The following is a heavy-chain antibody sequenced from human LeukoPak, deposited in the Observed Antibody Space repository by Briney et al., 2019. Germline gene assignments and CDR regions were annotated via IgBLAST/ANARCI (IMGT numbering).Heavy chain of an antibody. J-gene: IGHJ5*02. CDR3: ARGVDGFDP. V-gene: IGHV3-13*01. CDR2: IATAGDT. CDR1: GFTLNRYA. D-gene: IGHD2-8*01. Sequence: GGSLRLSCAASGFTLNRYAITWVGKAPGKGLEWVSAIATAGDTYYAGSVKGRFTISRENAKNSLYLQMNSLRAGDTAVYYCARGVDGFDPWGQGTLVTVSS.